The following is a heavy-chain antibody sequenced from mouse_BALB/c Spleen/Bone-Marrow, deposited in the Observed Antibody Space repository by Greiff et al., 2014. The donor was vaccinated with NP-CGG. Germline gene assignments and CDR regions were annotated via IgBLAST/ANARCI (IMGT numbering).Heavy chain of an antibody. V-gene: IGHV4-1*02. CDR1: GFDFSGYW. J-gene: IGHJ3*01. Sequence: EVMLVESGGGLVQPGGSLKLSCAASGFDFSGYWMTWVRQAPGKGLEWIGEINPDSRTINYKPSLKEKFIMSRDNAKNTLYLQMSKVRFEDTALYYCARNGYYGWMTYWGQGTLVTVSA. CDR2: INPDSRTI. D-gene: IGHD1-2*01. CDR3: ARNGYYGWMTY.